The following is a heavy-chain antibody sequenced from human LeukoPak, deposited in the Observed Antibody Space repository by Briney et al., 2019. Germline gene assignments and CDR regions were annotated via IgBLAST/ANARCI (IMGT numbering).Heavy chain of an antibody. CDR1: GGSISSYY. J-gene: IGHJ4*02. CDR3: ARVGYSYGYDY. CDR2: IYYSGST. Sequence: SETLSLTCTVSGGSISSYYWSWIRQPPGKGLEWIGYIYYSGSTNYNPSLKSRVTISVDTSKNQFSLKLSSVTAADTAVYYCARVGYSYGYDYWGQGTLVTVSS. D-gene: IGHD5-18*01. V-gene: IGHV4-59*01.